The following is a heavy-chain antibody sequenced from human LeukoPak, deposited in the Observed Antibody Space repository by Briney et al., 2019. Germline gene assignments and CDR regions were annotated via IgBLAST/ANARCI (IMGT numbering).Heavy chain of an antibody. D-gene: IGHD6-19*01. V-gene: IGHV1-2*02. Sequence: GASVKVPCKASGYTFTGYYMHWVRQAPGQGLEWMGWINPNSGGTNYAQKFQGRVTMTRDTSISTAYMELSRLRSDDTAVYYCARERSSGWYKGSRPLDYWGQGTLVTVSS. CDR3: ARERSSGWYKGSRPLDY. CDR1: GYTFTGYY. J-gene: IGHJ4*02. CDR2: INPNSGGT.